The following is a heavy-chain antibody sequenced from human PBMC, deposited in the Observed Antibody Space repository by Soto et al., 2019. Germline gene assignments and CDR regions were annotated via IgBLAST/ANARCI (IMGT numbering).Heavy chain of an antibody. V-gene: IGHV4-59*01. CDR2: IYYTGST. J-gene: IGHJ3*02. CDR3: ARDVWLRVLYAFDI. CDR1: FGSISTYY. Sequence: SETLSLTCTFSFGSISTYYWSWIRQPPGKGLEWIGYIYYTGSTHYNPSLESRITMAIDTSKNQFSLKLSSLTAADTAVYYCARDVWLRVLYAFDIWGQATMVTGSS. D-gene: IGHD5-12*01.